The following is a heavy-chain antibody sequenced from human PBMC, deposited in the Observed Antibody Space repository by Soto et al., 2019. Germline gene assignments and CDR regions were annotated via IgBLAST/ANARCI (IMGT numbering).Heavy chain of an antibody. CDR1: GGSISSGGYY. CDR3: ARVDYYDSSGSRRFDP. D-gene: IGHD3-22*01. J-gene: IGHJ5*02. CDR2: IYYSGST. V-gene: IGHV4-31*03. Sequence: PSETLSLTCTLSGGSISSGGYYWSWLRQHPGKGLERIGYIYYSGSTYYNPSLKSRVTISVDTSKNQFSLKLSSVTAADTAVYYCARVDYYDSSGSRRFDPWGQGTLVTVSS.